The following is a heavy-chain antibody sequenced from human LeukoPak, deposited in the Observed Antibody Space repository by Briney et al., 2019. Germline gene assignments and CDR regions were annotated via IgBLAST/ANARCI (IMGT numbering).Heavy chain of an antibody. CDR2: IRYDGSNK. Sequence: PGGSLRLSCAASGFTFSSYGMHWVRQAPGKGLEGVAFIRYDGSNKYYADPVKGRFTISRDNSKNTLYLQMNSLSAEDTAVYYCAKDGPPAGYCSGGSCYTLFYYFDYWGQGTLVTVSS. CDR1: GFTFSSYG. CDR3: AKDGPPAGYCSGGSCYTLFYYFDY. D-gene: IGHD2-15*01. V-gene: IGHV3-30*02. J-gene: IGHJ4*02.